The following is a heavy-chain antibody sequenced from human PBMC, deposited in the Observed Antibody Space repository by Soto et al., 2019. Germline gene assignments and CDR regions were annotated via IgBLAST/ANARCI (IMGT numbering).Heavy chain of an antibody. Sequence: PSETLSLTCTDSVGSISSYYWGWIRQPPGKGLEWIGYINYSGSSNYNPSFKSRVTISVDTSKNQVSLELSSVTAADTALYYCARRVAGWFDPWGQGALVTVS. V-gene: IGHV4-59*08. CDR1: VGSISSYY. CDR3: ARRVAGWFDP. CDR2: INYSGSS. J-gene: IGHJ5*02.